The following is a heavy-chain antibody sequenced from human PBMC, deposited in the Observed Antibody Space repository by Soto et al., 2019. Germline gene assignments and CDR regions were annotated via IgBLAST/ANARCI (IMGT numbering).Heavy chain of an antibody. CDR2: IYHSGST. CDR1: GGSISSSNW. J-gene: IGHJ6*02. CDR3: ARGLSIAVADYYGMDV. D-gene: IGHD6-19*01. Sequence: SETLSLTCAVSGGSISSSNWWSWVRQPPGKGLEWIGEIYHSGSTNYNPSLKSRVTISVGKSKNQFSLKLSSVTAADTAVYYCARGLSIAVADYYGMDVWGQGTTVTVYS. V-gene: IGHV4-4*02.